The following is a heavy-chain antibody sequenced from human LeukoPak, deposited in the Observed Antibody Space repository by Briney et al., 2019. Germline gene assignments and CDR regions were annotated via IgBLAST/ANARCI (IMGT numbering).Heavy chain of an antibody. Sequence: SETLSLTCTVSGGSISSSSYYWGWIRQPPGKGLEWIGSIYYSGSTYYNPSLKSRVTISVDTSENQFSLKLSSVTAADTAVYYCAGPGVVVIATSFAFDIWGQGTMVTVSS. V-gene: IGHV4-39*01. D-gene: IGHD2-21*01. CDR2: IYYSGST. J-gene: IGHJ3*02. CDR3: AGPGVVVIATSFAFDI. CDR1: GGSISSSSYY.